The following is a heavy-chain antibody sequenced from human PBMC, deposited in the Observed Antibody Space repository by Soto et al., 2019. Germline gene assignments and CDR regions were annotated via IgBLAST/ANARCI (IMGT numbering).Heavy chain of an antibody. J-gene: IGHJ4*02. V-gene: IGHV3-11*01. D-gene: IGHD1-26*01. CDR3: ARNSEHFDY. Sequence: GGSLRLSCAASGFTLSDFYMSWIRQAPGKGLEWVSYISSSGRTIFYADSVRGRFTISRDNAENALYLQMNSLRAEDTALYYCARNSEHFDYWGQGTLVTVSS. CDR1: GFTLSDFY. CDR2: ISSSGRTI.